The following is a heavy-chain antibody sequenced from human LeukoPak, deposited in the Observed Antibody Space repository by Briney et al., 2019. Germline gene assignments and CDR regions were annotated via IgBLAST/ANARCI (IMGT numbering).Heavy chain of an antibody. D-gene: IGHD4-23*01. CDR3: ARSTVVTTYFDY. CDR2: IYTSGGT. V-gene: IGHV4-4*07. J-gene: IGHJ4*02. Sequence: PSETLSLTCTVSGGSISSNYWSWIRQPAGKGLEWIGRIYTSGGTNYNPSLRSRVTMSVDTSKNQFSLKLSSVTAADTAVYYCARSTVVTTYFDYWGQGTLVTVSS. CDR1: GGSISSNY.